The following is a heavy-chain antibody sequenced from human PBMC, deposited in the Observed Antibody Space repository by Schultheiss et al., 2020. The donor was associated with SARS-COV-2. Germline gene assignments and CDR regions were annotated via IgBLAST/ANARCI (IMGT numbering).Heavy chain of an antibody. J-gene: IGHJ4*02. V-gene: IGHV3-23*01. CDR1: GFTFSTYA. CDR3: ARSNLFDY. CDR2: ISSSGGST. Sequence: GGSLRLSCAASGFTFSTYAMNWVRQAPGKGLEWVSTISSSGGSTYYADAVKGRFTISRDNSKNTLYLELNSLRVDDTAVYYCARSNLFDYWGQGTLVTVSS.